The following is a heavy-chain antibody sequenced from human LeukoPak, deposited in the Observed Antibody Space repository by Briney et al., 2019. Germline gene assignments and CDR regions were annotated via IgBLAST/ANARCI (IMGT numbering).Heavy chain of an antibody. Sequence: PGRSLRLFCAASGFTFSSYGMHWVRQAPGKGLEWVAVIWYDGSNKYYADSVKGRFTISRDNSKNTLYLQMNSLRAEDTAVYYCAKGYYYDSSGYCFDYWGQGTLVTVSS. CDR3: AKGYYYDSSGYCFDY. D-gene: IGHD3-22*01. CDR1: GFTFSSYG. CDR2: IWYDGSNK. V-gene: IGHV3-33*06. J-gene: IGHJ4*02.